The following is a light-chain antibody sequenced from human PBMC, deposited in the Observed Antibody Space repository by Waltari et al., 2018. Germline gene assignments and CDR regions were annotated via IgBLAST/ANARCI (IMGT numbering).Light chain of an antibody. V-gene: IGKV4-1*01. CDR2: WAS. J-gene: IGKJ4*01. CDR1: QSVLYSSNNKNY. Sequence: DIVMTQSPDSLAWSLGERATIHIKSSQSVLYSSNNKNYLAWYQQKPGQPPKLLIYWASTRESGVPDRFSGSGSGTDFTLTISSLQAADVAVYYCQQYYSTPLTFGGGTKVEIK. CDR3: QQYYSTPLT.